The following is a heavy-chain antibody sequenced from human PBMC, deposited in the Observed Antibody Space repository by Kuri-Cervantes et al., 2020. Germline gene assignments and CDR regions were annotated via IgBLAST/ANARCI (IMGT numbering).Heavy chain of an antibody. Sequence: GSLKISCAASGFTFSGSAMHWVRQASGKGLEWVGRIRSKPNNYATVYGASVKGRFTISRDDSKNTLYLQMNSLRAEDTAVYYCAKERNYYDSSGGDHAFDIWGQGTMVTVSS. CDR3: AKERNYYDSSGGDHAFDI. V-gene: IGHV3-73*01. J-gene: IGHJ3*02. CDR2: IRSKPNNYAT. D-gene: IGHD3-22*01. CDR1: GFTFSGSA.